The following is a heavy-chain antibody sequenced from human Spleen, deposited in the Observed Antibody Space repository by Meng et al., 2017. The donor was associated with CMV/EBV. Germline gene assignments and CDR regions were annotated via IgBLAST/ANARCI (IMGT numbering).Heavy chain of an antibody. CDR3: ARGGVQPYCSSTSCYSSTDV. J-gene: IGHJ6*02. CDR2: ITPILGLA. D-gene: IGHD2-2*01. Sequence: SYTISWVRQATGQGLEWMGRITPILGLANYAQKFQGRVTITADKSTSTAYMELSSLRSEDTAVYYCARGGVQPYCSSTSCYSSTDVWGQGTTVTVSS. V-gene: IGHV1-69*02. CDR1: SYT.